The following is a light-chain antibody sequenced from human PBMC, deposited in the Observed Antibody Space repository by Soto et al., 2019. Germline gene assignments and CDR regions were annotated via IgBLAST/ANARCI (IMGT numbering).Light chain of an antibody. J-gene: IGKJ2*01. CDR3: QHYNNWPPYT. Sequence: DVRMTQSPSSLSASVGDTITITCRASRTINTYLNWFQQKPGEPPRLLIYGASTLHDGVPSRFSGSGSGADFTLTISGLQPEDCAVYYCQHYNNWPPYTFGQGTKLEIK. CDR1: RTINTY. V-gene: IGKV1-39*01. CDR2: GAS.